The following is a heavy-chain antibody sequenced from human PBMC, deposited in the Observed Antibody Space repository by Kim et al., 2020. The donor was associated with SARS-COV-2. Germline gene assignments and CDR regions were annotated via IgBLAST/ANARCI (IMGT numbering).Heavy chain of an antibody. Sequence: GGSLRLSCAASGFTFSDYYMSWIRQAPGKGLEWVSYISSSSYTNYADSVKGRFTISRDNAKNSLYLQMNSLRAEDTAVYYCARAAEIAARPYYYGMDVWGQGTTVTVSS. D-gene: IGHD6-6*01. CDR3: ARAAEIAARPYYYGMDV. V-gene: IGHV3-11*03. CDR2: ISSSSYT. CDR1: GFTFSDYY. J-gene: IGHJ6*02.